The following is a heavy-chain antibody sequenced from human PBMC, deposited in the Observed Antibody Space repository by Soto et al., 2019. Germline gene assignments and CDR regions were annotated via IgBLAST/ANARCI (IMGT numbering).Heavy chain of an antibody. CDR2: IYYSGST. Sequence: QVQLQESGPGLVKPSQTLSLTCTVSGGSISSGGYYWSWIRQHPGKGLEWIGYIYYSGSTYYNPSRKSRVTIAGDTSKNQFSRKRSSVTAADTAVYYCARGLYNGNYFDYWGQGTLVTVSS. CDR3: ARGLYNGNYFDY. J-gene: IGHJ4*02. CDR1: GGSISSGGYY. D-gene: IGHD1-20*01. V-gene: IGHV4-31*03.